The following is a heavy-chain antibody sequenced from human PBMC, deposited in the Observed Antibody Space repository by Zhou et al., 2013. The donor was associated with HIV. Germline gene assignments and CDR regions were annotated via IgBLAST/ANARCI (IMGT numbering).Heavy chain of an antibody. V-gene: IGHV4-4*09. J-gene: IGHJ4*02. Sequence: QVQLQESGPGLVKPSETLSLTCTVSGGSINSYYWSWIRQPPGKGLEWIGYIYTSGSTNYNPSLKSRVTISIDTSKNQFSLKLSSVTAADTAVYYCARDDGGAIDYWGPGEPWSSSPQ. CDR3: ARDDGGAIDY. D-gene: IGHD3-16*01. CDR2: IYTSGST. CDR1: GGSINSYY.